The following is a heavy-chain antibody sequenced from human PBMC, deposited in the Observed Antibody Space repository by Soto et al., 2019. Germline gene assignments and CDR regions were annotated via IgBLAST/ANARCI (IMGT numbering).Heavy chain of an antibody. CDR3: ASAYIVIFGVVILSWWFDP. V-gene: IGHV1-2*04. J-gene: IGHJ5*02. Sequence: ASVKVSCKASGYTFTGYYMHWVRQAPGQGLEWMGWINPNSGGTNYAQKFQGWVTMTRDTSISTAYMELSRLRSDDTAVYYCASAYIVIFGVVILSWWFDPWGQGTLVTVSS. D-gene: IGHD3-3*01. CDR1: GYTFTGYY. CDR2: INPNSGGT.